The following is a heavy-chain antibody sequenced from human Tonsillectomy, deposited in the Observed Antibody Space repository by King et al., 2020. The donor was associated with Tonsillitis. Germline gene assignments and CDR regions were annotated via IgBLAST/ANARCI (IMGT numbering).Heavy chain of an antibody. CDR2: MNPNSGNT. CDR3: ARSFGTTSRGFDI. D-gene: IGHD3-10*01. Sequence: QLVQSGAEVKKPGASVKVSCRASGTTFSSNDINWVRQATGQGLEWMGWMNPNSGNTGYEQKFQGRVTMTRDTSISTAYMELSSLRSEDTAVYYCARSFGTTSRGFDIWGQGTKVTVSS. V-gene: IGHV1-8*01. J-gene: IGHJ3*02. CDR1: GTTFSSND.